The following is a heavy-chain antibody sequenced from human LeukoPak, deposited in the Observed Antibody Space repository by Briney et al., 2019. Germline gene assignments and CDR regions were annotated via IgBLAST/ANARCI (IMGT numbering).Heavy chain of an antibody. Sequence: SETLSLTCTVSGGSISSSSYYWGWIRQPPGKGLEWIGSIYYSGSTYYNPSLKSRVTISVDTSKNQFSLKLSSVTAADTAVYYCARFPEYYYGSGRSDYWGQGTLVTVSS. CDR2: IYYSGST. V-gene: IGHV4-39*07. CDR1: GGSISSSSYY. D-gene: IGHD3-10*01. J-gene: IGHJ4*02. CDR3: ARFPEYYYGSGRSDY.